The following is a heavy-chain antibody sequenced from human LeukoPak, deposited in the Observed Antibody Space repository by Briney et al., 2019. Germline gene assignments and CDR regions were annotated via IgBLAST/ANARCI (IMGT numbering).Heavy chain of an antibody. CDR1: GFTFSSYE. V-gene: IGHV3-48*03. J-gene: IGHJ3*02. D-gene: IGHD1-1*01. Sequence: PGGSLRLPCAASGFTFSSYEMNWVRQAPGKGLEWVSYISSSGSTIYYADSVKGRFTISRDNSKNTLYLQMNSLRAEDTAVYYCARDGRSKDAFDIWGQGTMVTVSS. CDR3: ARDGRSKDAFDI. CDR2: ISSSGSTI.